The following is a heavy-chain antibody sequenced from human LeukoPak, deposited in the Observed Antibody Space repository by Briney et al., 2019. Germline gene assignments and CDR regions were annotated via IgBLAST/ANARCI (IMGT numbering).Heavy chain of an antibody. Sequence: PGGSLRLSCAASGFTFSTYAMSWVRQAPGKGLEWVSTINNSGGSTYYADSVKGRFTISRDNPKNTLHLQMNSLRAEDTAVYYCAKRLYGSGGYYQFDYWGQGTLVTVSS. CDR2: INNSGGST. CDR1: GFTFSTYA. CDR3: AKRLYGSGGYYQFDY. J-gene: IGHJ4*02. V-gene: IGHV3-23*01. D-gene: IGHD3-10*01.